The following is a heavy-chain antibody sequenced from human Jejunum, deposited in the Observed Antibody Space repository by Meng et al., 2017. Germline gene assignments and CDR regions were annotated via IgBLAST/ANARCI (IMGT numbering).Heavy chain of an antibody. V-gene: IGHV4-4*02. J-gene: IGHJ3*01. CDR1: GDFTSSSDR. D-gene: IGHD6-19*01. Sequence: HVHLQESGPGLVKPSGTLSLTCAVSGDFTSSSDRWTWVRQAPGRGLEWIGEVWHSGATYYNPSLESRLTISIDTSNNRFSLELSSATAADTAVYYCAKESTSGWTKDAFDVWGQGTMVTVS. CDR2: VWHSGAT. CDR3: AKESTSGWTKDAFDV.